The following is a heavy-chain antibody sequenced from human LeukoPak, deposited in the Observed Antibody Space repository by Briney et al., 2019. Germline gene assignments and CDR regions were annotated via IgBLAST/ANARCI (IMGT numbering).Heavy chain of an antibody. J-gene: IGHJ5*02. CDR1: GGSISSYY. CDR2: INHNGST. CDR3: ARGDCSSPSCYLSDWFDP. Sequence: PSETLSLTCTVSGGSISSYYWSWIRQPPGKGLEWIGEINHNGSTNYNPSLESRVTISIDTSKNQISLNLSSVTAADTALYYCARGDCSSPSCYLSDWFDPWGQGTLVTVSS. V-gene: IGHV4-34*01. D-gene: IGHD2-2*01.